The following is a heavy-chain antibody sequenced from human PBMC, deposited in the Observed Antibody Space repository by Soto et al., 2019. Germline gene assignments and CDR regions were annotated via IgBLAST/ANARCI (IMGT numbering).Heavy chain of an antibody. V-gene: IGHV4-34*02. J-gene: IGHJ5*02. CDR2: INHSGAT. CDR1: GGSFSGYY. CDR3: ASGVGGIGATGAVAWFDP. D-gene: IGHD6-13*01. Sequence: QVQLQQWGAGLLKSSETLSLTCAVYGGSFSGYYWSWIRQSPGKGLEWIGEINHSGATNYHSSLKNRITISVDTSKKQFSLRLTSVTAADTAVYYCASGVGGIGATGAVAWFDPWGPGTLVTVS.